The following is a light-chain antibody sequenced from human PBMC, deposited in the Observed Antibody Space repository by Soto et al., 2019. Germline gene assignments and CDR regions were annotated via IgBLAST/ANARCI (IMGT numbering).Light chain of an antibody. CDR1: QRIDSW. J-gene: IGKJ1*01. CDR2: KAS. Sequence: DIQMTQSPSTLSASVGDRVTITCRASQRIDSWLAWYQQKPGKTPKVLISKASILESGVPSRFSGSASGIEFTLTISNLQTEDFATYYCQQYGANSPWTFGQGTNVEIK. CDR3: QQYGANSPWT. V-gene: IGKV1-5*03.